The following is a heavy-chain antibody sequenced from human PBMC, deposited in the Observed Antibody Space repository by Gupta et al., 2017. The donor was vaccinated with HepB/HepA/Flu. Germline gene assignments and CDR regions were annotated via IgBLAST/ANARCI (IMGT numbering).Heavy chain of an antibody. D-gene: IGHD5/OR15-5a*01. J-gene: IGHJ4*02. CDR3: ARSSVNYGVYLYYFDY. Sequence: EVHLVESGGGLVQPGGSLRLSCTASGFTFSSYDVNWVRQAPGKGLEWVSYISSSGSSIYYADSVKGRFTISRDNAKNSLYLQMNSLRAEDTAVYYCARSSVNYGVYLYYFDYWGQGTLVTVSS. V-gene: IGHV3-48*03. CDR1: GFTFSSYD. CDR2: ISSSGSSI.